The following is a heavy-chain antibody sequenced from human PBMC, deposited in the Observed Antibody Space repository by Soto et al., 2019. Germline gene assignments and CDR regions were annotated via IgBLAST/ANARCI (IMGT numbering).Heavy chain of an antibody. D-gene: IGHD1-1*01. Sequence: PSETLSLTCTVSGGSISSSSYYWGWIRQPPWKGLEWIGSIYYSGSTYYNPAPKSRVTINVDTSKNQFSLKLSSVTAADTAVYYCAGQDWNVFQFDYWGQGTLVTVSS. CDR3: AGQDWNVFQFDY. CDR1: GGSISSSSYY. V-gene: IGHV4-39*01. CDR2: IYYSGST. J-gene: IGHJ4*02.